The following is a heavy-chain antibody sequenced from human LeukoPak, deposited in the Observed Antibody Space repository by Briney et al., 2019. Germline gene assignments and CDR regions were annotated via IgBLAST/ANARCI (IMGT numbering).Heavy chain of an antibody. D-gene: IGHD2-8*01. V-gene: IGHV4-4*07. Sequence: PSETLSLTCTVSGGSISNYYWSWIRQPAGKGLEWIGCIHSSGSTNYNPSLKSRVTTSVDKSKNQFSLRLSSVIAADTAVYFCARDRCEGYCTSFDSWGQGTLVTVFS. J-gene: IGHJ5*01. CDR3: ARDRCEGYCTSFDS. CDR1: GGSISNYY. CDR2: IHSSGST.